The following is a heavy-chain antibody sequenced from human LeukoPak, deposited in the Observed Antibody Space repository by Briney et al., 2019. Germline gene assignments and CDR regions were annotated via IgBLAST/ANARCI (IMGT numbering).Heavy chain of an antibody. D-gene: IGHD3-16*01. Sequence: PGGSLRLSCAASGFTFSGYGMHWVRQAPGKGLEWVALICYDGSSQYYADSVKGRFTISRDNSENTLYLQVDSLRAEDTAVYYCARARGTTPNYFDSWGQGTLVTVSS. CDR3: ARARGTTPNYFDS. J-gene: IGHJ4*02. CDR2: ICYDGSSQ. CDR1: GFTFSGYG. V-gene: IGHV3-33*01.